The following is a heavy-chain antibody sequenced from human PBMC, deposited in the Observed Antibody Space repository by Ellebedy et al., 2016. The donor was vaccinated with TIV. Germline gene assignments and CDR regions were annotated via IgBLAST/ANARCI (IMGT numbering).Heavy chain of an antibody. CDR2: ISAYNGNT. CDR1: GYTFTSYG. D-gene: IGHD4-23*01. CDR3: ARGFRYGSGRWPLDY. J-gene: IGHJ4*02. Sequence: AASVKVSCKASGYTFTSYGISWVRQAPGQGLEWMGWISAYNGNTNYAQKLQGRVTMTIDTFTGTGYMELRNLRSDDTALYYCARGFRYGSGRWPLDYWGQGTLVTVSS. V-gene: IGHV1-18*01.